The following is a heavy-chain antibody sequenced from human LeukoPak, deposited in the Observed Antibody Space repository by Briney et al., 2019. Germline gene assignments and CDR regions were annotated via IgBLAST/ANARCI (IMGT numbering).Heavy chain of an antibody. CDR1: GFTFSSYT. CDR2: ISGSSYYI. Sequence: PGGSLRLSCVASGFTFSSYTMNWVRQTPGKGLEWVSSISGSSYYIYYADSVRGRFTISRDNAENSVYLQMNSLRAEDTAVYYCARDALGSLDYWGQGTLVTVSS. V-gene: IGHV3-21*01. D-gene: IGHD3-16*01. CDR3: ARDALGSLDY. J-gene: IGHJ4*02.